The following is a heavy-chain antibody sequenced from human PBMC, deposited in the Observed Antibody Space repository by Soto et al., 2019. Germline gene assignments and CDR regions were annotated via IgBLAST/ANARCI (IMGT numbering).Heavy chain of an antibody. J-gene: IGHJ4*02. CDR3: TTDMYSPDPWPAATSYYFDY. D-gene: IGHD2-2*01. CDR1: GFTFSNAW. Sequence: LRLSCAASGFTFSNAWMSWVRQAPGKGLEWVGRIKSKTDGGTTDYAAPVKGRFTISRDDSKNTLYLQMNSLKTEDTAVYYCTTDMYSPDPWPAATSYYFDYWGQGTLVTVSS. CDR2: IKSKTDGGTT. V-gene: IGHV3-15*01.